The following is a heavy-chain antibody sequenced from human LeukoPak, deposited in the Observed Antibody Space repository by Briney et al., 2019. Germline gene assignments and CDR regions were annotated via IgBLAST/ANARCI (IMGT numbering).Heavy chain of an antibody. CDR1: GFTFSSYA. J-gene: IGHJ6*02. V-gene: IGHV3-30-3*01. CDR2: ISYDGSNK. CDR3: ARDLMDV. Sequence: GRSLRLSGAASGFTFSSYAMHWVRQAPGKGLEWVAVISYDGSNKYYADSVKGRFTISRDNSKNTLYLQMNSLRAEDTAVYYCARDLMDVWGQGTTVTVSS.